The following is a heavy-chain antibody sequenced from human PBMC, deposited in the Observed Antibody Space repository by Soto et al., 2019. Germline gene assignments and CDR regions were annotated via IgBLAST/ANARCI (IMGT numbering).Heavy chain of an antibody. Sequence: ASVKVSCKASGYTFTGYYMHWVRQAPGQGLEWMGWINPNSGGTNYAQKLQGRVTMTRDTSISTAYMELSRLRSDDTAVYYCARGGPYYYDSSGYYYYFDYWGQGTLVTVSS. CDR3: ARGGPYYYDSSGYYYYFDY. V-gene: IGHV1-2*02. CDR1: GYTFTGYY. CDR2: INPNSGGT. J-gene: IGHJ4*02. D-gene: IGHD3-22*01.